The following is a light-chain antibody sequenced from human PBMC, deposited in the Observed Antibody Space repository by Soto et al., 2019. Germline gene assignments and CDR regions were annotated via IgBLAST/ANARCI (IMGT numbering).Light chain of an antibody. V-gene: IGKV3-15*01. CDR1: QSVSSN. CDR3: QQYINWPET. J-gene: IGKJ2*01. CDR2: GAS. Sequence: EIVMTQSPDTLSVSPGERATLSCRASQSVSSNLAWYQQKPGQAPRLLISGASTRATGIPVRFRGSGSGTEFTLTISSLQSEDFGVYYCQQYINWPETFGQGTKLEIK.